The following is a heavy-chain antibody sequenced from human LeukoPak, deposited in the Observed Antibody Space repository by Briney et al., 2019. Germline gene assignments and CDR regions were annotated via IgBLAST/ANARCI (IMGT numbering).Heavy chain of an antibody. J-gene: IGHJ6*03. CDR3: AKAGGNSGYDNYYYMDV. D-gene: IGHD5-12*01. CDR1: GFTFSTYG. Sequence: GGSLRLSCAASGFTFSTYGMEWVRQAPGKGLEGVALIWYDGTNKYYVDSVKGRFTISRDNSKNTLYLQMNSLRAEDTAVYYCAKAGGNSGYDNYYYMDVWGKGTTVTVSS. CDR2: IWYDGTNK. V-gene: IGHV3-33*06.